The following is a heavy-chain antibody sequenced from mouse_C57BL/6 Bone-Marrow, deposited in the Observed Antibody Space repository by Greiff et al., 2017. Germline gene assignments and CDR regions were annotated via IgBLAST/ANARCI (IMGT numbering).Heavy chain of an antibody. CDR3: ARGYDYEDAMDY. D-gene: IGHD2-4*01. CDR2: IYPGDGDT. Sequence: VQLQQSGPELVKPGASVKISCKASGYAFSSSWMNWVKQRPGKGLEWIGRIYPGDGDTNYNGKFKGKATLTADKSSSTAYMQLSSLTSEDSAVYFCARGYDYEDAMDYWGQGTSVTVSS. CDR1: GYAFSSSW. J-gene: IGHJ4*01. V-gene: IGHV1-82*01.